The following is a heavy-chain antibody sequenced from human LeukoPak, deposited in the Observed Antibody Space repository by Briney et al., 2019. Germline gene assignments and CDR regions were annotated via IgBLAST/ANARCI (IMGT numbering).Heavy chain of an antibody. D-gene: IGHD2-15*01. CDR1: GFTFSSYA. CDR2: ISYDGSNK. CDR3: AREGRHRSHVFDY. Sequence: GGSLRLSCAASGFTFSSYAMNWVRQAPGKGLEWVAVISYDGSNKFYADSVKGRFTISRDNSKNTLYLQMNSLRTEDTAVYYCAREGRHRSHVFDYWGQGTLVTVSS. J-gene: IGHJ4*02. V-gene: IGHV3-30-3*01.